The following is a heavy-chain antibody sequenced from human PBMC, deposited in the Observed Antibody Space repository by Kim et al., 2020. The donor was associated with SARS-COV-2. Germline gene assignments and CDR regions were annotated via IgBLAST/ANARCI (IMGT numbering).Heavy chain of an antibody. V-gene: IGHV1-69*13. J-gene: IGHJ5*02. CDR2: IIPIFGTA. Sequence: SVKVSCKASGGTFSSYAISWVRQAPGQGLEWMGGIIPIFGTANYAQKFQGRVTITADESTSTAYMELSSLRSEDTAVYYCASAGYGDYGWFDPWGQGTLVTVSS. D-gene: IGHD4-17*01. CDR1: GGTFSSYA. CDR3: ASAGYGDYGWFDP.